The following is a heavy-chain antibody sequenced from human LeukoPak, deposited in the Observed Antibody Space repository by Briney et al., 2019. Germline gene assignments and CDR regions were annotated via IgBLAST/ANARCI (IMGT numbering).Heavy chain of an antibody. CDR2: IRSKAYGGTT. CDR1: GLTFGDYA. CDR3: TRADYVWRSYREFDY. D-gene: IGHD3-16*02. V-gene: IGHV3-49*04. J-gene: IGHJ4*02. Sequence: GGSLRLSCTASGLTFGDYAMSWVRQAPGKGLEWVGFIRSKAYGGTTEYAASVKGRFTISRDDSKSIAYLQMNSLKTEDTAVYYCTRADYVWRSYREFDYWGQGTLVTVSS.